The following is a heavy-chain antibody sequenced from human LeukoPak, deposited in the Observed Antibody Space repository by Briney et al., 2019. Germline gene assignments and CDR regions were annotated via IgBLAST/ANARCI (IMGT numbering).Heavy chain of an antibody. V-gene: IGHV4-59*01. D-gene: IGHD4-11*01. CDR1: GGSISSYY. J-gene: IGHJ6*02. CDR2: IYYSGST. CDR3: ARGYSYYYYYGIDV. Sequence: NPSETLSLTCTVSGGSISSYYWSWIRQPPGKGLEWIGYIYYSGSTNYNPSLKSRVTISVDTSKNQFSLKLSSVTAADTAVYYCARGYSYYYYYGIDVWGQGTTVTVSS.